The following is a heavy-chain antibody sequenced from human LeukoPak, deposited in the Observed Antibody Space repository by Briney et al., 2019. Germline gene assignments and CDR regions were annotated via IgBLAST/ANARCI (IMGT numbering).Heavy chain of an antibody. CDR3: ASLVQYSSSWYRDGILDY. J-gene: IGHJ4*02. Sequence: PGGSLRLSCAASGFTFSSYEMNWVRQAPGKGLEWVSYISSSGSTIYYADSVKGRFTISRDNAKNSLYLPMNSLRAEDTAVYYSASLVQYSSSWYRDGILDYWGQGTLVTVSS. D-gene: IGHD6-13*01. CDR2: ISSSGSTI. V-gene: IGHV3-48*03. CDR1: GFTFSSYE.